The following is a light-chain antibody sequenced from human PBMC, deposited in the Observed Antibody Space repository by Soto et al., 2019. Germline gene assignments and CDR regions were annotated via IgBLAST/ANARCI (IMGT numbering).Light chain of an antibody. CDR1: QSVSRW. CDR2: KAS. J-gene: IGKJ1*01. Sequence: DIQMTQSPSTLSASVGDRVTITCRASQSVSRWLAWYQQKPGKDPTLLIYKASTLESGVPSRFSGSGSGTEFTLAISSLQPDDSATYYCQQYNDNWTFGQGTKVEIK. CDR3: QQYNDNWT. V-gene: IGKV1-5*03.